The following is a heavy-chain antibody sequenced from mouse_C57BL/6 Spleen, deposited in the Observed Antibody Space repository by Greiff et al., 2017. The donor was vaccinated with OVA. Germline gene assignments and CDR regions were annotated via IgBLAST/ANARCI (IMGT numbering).Heavy chain of an antibody. Sequence: QVQLKQSGPELVKPGASVKISCKASGYAFSSSWMNWVKQRPGKGLEWIGRIYPGDGDTNYNGKFKGKATLTADKSSSTAYMQLSSLTSEDSAVYFCARSDYYGSPWYFDVWGTGTTVTVSS. CDR1: GYAFSSSW. J-gene: IGHJ1*03. V-gene: IGHV1-82*01. D-gene: IGHD1-1*01. CDR2: IYPGDGDT. CDR3: ARSDYYGSPWYFDV.